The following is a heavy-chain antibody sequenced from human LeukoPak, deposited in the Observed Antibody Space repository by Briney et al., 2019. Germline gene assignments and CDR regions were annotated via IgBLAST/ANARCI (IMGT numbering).Heavy chain of an antibody. CDR3: AKAGSIRFDY. V-gene: IGHV3-23*01. CDR1: GFSVNRYV. Sequence: GGSLRLSCATSGFSVNRYVMTWVRQVPGKGLEWVSGISGSGSNTYYADSVKGRFTISRDNSKNTLYLQINSLRAEDTAVYYCAKAGSIRFDYWGQGTLVTVSS. D-gene: IGHD1-26*01. J-gene: IGHJ4*02. CDR2: ISGSGSNT.